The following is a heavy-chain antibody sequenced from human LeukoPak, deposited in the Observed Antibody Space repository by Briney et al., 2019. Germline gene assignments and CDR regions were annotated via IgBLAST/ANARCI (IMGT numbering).Heavy chain of an antibody. CDR1: GFTFSRSW. Sequence: GGSLRLSCAASGFTFSRSWMSWVRQAPGKGLEWVANIKQDGSEKYYVDSVKGRFTISRDNAKNSLYLQMNSLRVEDTAVYYCARNLITMVRQLYNWFDPWGQGTLVTVSS. CDR2: IKQDGSEK. V-gene: IGHV3-7*01. J-gene: IGHJ5*02. CDR3: ARNLITMVRQLYNWFDP. D-gene: IGHD3-10*01.